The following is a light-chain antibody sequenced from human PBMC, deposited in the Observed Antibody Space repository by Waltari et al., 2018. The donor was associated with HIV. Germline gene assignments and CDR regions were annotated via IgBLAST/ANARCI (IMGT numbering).Light chain of an antibody. CDR1: QSVSSY. Sequence: EIVLTQSPATLSLSPGERATLSCRASQSVSSYLAWYQQKPGQAPKLLIYGASNRATGIPARFSGSGSGTDFTLTISSLEPEDFAVYYCQQRSNLPLTFGGGTKVEIK. CDR3: QQRSNLPLT. J-gene: IGKJ4*01. V-gene: IGKV3-11*01. CDR2: GAS.